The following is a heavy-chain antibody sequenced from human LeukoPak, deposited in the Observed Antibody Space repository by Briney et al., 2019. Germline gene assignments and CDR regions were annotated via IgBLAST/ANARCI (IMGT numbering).Heavy chain of an antibody. V-gene: IGHV4-34*01. J-gene: IGHJ5*02. CDR2: INHSGST. Sequence: SETLSLTCAVYGGSFSGYYWSWIRQPPGKGLEWIGEINHSGSTNYNPSLKSRVTTSVDTSKNQFSLKLSSVTAADTAVYYCARGDLLGITMVRGVRNWFDPWGQGTLVTVSS. CDR3: ARGDLLGITMVRGVRNWFDP. D-gene: IGHD3-10*01. CDR1: GGSFSGYY.